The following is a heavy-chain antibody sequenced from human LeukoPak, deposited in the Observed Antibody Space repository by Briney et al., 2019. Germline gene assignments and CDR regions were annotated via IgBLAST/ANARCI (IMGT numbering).Heavy chain of an antibody. V-gene: IGHV4-4*07. D-gene: IGHD3-22*01. CDR1: GGSISSYY. Sequence: SETLSLTCTVSGGSISSYYWSWIRQPAGKGLEWIGRIYTSGSTNYNPSLKSRVTMSVDTSKNQFSLKLGSVTAADTAVYYCARDPLGSSGYYLDYWGQGTLVTVSS. CDR2: IYTSGST. J-gene: IGHJ4*02. CDR3: ARDPLGSSGYYLDY.